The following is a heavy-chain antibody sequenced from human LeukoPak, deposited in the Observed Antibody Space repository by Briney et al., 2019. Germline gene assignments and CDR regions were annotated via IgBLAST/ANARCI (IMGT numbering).Heavy chain of an antibody. V-gene: IGHV3-30-3*01. CDR1: GFTFSSYA. CDR3: ARMSGGPYYFDY. Sequence: GGSLRLSCVASGFTFSSYAMHWVRQAPGKGLEWVAVISYDGSNKYYADSVKGRFTISRDNSKNTLYLQMNSLRAEDTAVYYCARMSGGPYYFDYWGQGTLVTVSS. J-gene: IGHJ4*02. CDR2: ISYDGSNK. D-gene: IGHD3-10*01.